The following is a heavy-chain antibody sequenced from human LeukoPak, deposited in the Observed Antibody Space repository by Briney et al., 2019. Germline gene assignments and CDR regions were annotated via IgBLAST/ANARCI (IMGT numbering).Heavy chain of an antibody. J-gene: IGHJ6*02. CDR2: ISAYNGNT. V-gene: IGHV1-18*01. CDR1: GYTFTSYG. Sequence: ASVKVSCKASGYTFTSYGISWVRQAPGQGLEWMGWISAYNGNTNYAQKLQGRVTMTTDTSTSTAYMELRSLRSDDAAVYYCARDRGSGWYGPLYYYYYGMDVWGQGTTVTVSS. CDR3: ARDRGSGWYGPLYYYYYGMDV. D-gene: IGHD6-19*01.